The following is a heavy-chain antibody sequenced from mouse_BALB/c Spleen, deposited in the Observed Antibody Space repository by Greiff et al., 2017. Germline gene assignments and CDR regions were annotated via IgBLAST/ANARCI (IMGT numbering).Heavy chain of an antibody. CDR1: GFTFSSFG. D-gene: IGHD1-1*01. CDR3: AREDYGSSYDY. V-gene: IGHV5-17*02. CDR2: ISSGSSTI. Sequence: DVMLVESGGGLVQPGGSRKLSCAASGFTFSSFGMHWVRQAPEKGLEWVAYISSGSSTIYYADTVKGRFTISRDNPKNTLFLQMTSLRSEDTAMYYCAREDYGSSYDYWGQGTTLTVSS. J-gene: IGHJ2*01.